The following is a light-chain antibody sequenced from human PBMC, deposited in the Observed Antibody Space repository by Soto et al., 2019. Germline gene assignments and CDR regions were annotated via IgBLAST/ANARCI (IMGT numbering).Light chain of an antibody. CDR2: GAS. CDR3: PQNSTLPYT. V-gene: IGKV3-20*01. Sequence: EIVLTQSPGTLSLSPGERATLSCRASQSVSSSYLVWYQQKPGQAPRLLISGASSRATGIPDRFSGSGSGTHFTLTLVSRDPEDPSVYFRPQNSTLPYTFGQGTKLEIQ. CDR1: QSVSSSY. J-gene: IGKJ2*01.